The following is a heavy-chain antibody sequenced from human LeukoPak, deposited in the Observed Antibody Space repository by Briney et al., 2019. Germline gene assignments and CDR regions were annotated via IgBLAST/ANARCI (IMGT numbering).Heavy chain of an antibody. Sequence: SETLSLTCTVSGGSISSYYWSWIRQPPGKGLEWIGYIYYSGSTNYNPSLTSRVTISVDTSKNQFSLKLSSVTAADTAVYYCARALPHRYSYGYGAFDYWGQGTLVTVSS. CDR1: GGSISSYY. V-gene: IGHV4-59*01. CDR2: IYYSGST. D-gene: IGHD5-18*01. J-gene: IGHJ4*02. CDR3: ARALPHRYSYGYGAFDY.